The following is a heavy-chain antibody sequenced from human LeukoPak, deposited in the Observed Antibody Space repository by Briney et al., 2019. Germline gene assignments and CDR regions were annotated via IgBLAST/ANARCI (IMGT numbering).Heavy chain of an antibody. V-gene: IGHV3-11*04. CDR3: ARDGGSAWFLDY. Sequence: PGGSLRLSCAASGFTFSDNYISWIRQAPGKGLEWVSYISSSGNTTYNADSVKGRFSITRDNAKNSPYLQMNSLSAEDTAVYYCARDGGSAWFLDYWGQGTLVTVSS. CDR2: ISSSGNTT. D-gene: IGHD6-19*01. CDR1: GFTFSDNY. J-gene: IGHJ4*02.